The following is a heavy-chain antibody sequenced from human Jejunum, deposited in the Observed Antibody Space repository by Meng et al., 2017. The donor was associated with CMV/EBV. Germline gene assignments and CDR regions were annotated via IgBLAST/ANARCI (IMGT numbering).Heavy chain of an antibody. CDR2: ITGSGGNT. CDR1: GFTCSSHS. Sequence: SLRLSCSASGFTCSSHSMSWVRQAPGKGLKGVASITGSGGNTYDADSVKGRFTISRDNSKNTLYLQMNSLRADDTAVYYCARLSDSWGQGTLVTVSS. D-gene: IGHD2-15*01. V-gene: IGHV3-23*01. CDR3: ARLSDS. J-gene: IGHJ4*02.